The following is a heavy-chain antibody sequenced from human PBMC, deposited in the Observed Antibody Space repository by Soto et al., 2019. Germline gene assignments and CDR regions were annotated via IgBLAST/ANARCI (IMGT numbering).Heavy chain of an antibody. D-gene: IGHD3-10*01. V-gene: IGHV3-30*18. CDR3: AKDYGSGSYYERYDAFDI. J-gene: IGHJ3*02. CDR2: ISYDGSNK. Sequence: GGSLRLSCAASGFTFSSYGMHWVRQAPGKGLEWVAVISYDGSNKYYADSVKGRFTISRDNSKNTLYLQMNSLRAEDTAVYYCAKDYGSGSYYERYDAFDIWGQGTMVTVSS. CDR1: GFTFSSYG.